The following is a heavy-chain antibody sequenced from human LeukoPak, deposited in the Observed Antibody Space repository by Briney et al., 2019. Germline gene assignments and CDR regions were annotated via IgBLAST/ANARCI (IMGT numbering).Heavy chain of an antibody. V-gene: IGHV3-30*18. CDR1: GFSFKTFA. D-gene: IGHD3-22*01. CDR3: AKDGGPGNYDSSGYYQPPFDY. CDR2: ISYDGSNK. J-gene: IGHJ4*02. Sequence: GGSLRLSCAASGFSFKTFAMSWVRQAPGKGLEWVAVISYDGSNKYYADSVKGRFTISRDNSKNTLYLQMNSLRAEDTAVYYCAKDGGPGNYDSSGYYQPPFDYWGQGTLVTVSS.